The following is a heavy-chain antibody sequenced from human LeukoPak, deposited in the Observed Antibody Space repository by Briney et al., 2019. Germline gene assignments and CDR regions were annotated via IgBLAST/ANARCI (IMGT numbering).Heavy chain of an antibody. Sequence: PSETLSLTCTVSGGSISSYYWSWIRQPPGKGLEWIGYIYYSGSTNYNPSLKSRVTISVDTSKNQFSLKLSSVTAADTAVYYCARGPGRATAEAFDIWGQGTMVTVSS. V-gene: IGHV4-59*01. J-gene: IGHJ3*02. CDR2: IYYSGST. CDR3: ARGPGRATAEAFDI. D-gene: IGHD2-15*01. CDR1: GGSISSYY.